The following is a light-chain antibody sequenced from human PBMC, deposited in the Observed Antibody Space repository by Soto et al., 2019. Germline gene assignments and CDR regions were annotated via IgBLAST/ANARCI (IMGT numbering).Light chain of an antibody. CDR3: SSYAGSNNWV. J-gene: IGLJ3*02. CDR2: EVS. Sequence: QSALTQPPSASGSPGQSVTISCTGTSSDVGGYNYVSWYQQHPSKAPKLMIYEVSKRPSGVPDRFSGSKSGNTASLTVSGVQAEDEADYYCSSYAGSNNWVFGGGTKVTVL. V-gene: IGLV2-8*01. CDR1: SSDVGGYNY.